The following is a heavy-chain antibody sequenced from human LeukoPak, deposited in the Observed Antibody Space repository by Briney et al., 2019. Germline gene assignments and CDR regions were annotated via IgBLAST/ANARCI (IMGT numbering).Heavy chain of an antibody. D-gene: IGHD3-22*01. Sequence: VASVKASCKASGYTFTSYGISWVRQAPGQGLEWMEWINAANGSTKYSQKFQGRVTITRDTSASRAYMELSSLRSEDTAVYYCAGTYYYDSSGYYPAFDYWGQGTLSPSPQ. J-gene: IGHJ4*02. CDR1: GYTFTSYG. CDR3: AGTYYYDSSGYYPAFDY. V-gene: IGHV1-18*01. CDR2: INAANGST.